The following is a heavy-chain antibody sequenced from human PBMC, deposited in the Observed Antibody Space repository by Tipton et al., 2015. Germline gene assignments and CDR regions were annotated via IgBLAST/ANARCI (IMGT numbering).Heavy chain of an antibody. V-gene: IGHV1-18*01. J-gene: IGHJ3*02. CDR2: ISAYNGNT. Sequence: QAQLVQSGAEVKKPGSSVKVSCKASGGSFSNYAMNWVRQAPGQGLEWMGWISAYNGNTNYAQRLQGRVTMTTDTSTSTAYMELRSLRSDDTAVYYCARTVGAPLDAFDIWGQGTMVTVSS. CDR1: GGSFSNYA. D-gene: IGHD1-26*01. CDR3: ARTVGAPLDAFDI.